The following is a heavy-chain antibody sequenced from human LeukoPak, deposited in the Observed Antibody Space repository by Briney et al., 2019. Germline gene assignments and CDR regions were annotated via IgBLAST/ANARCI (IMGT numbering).Heavy chain of an antibody. CDR2: INHSGST. J-gene: IGHJ4*02. CDR3: ARPKSYYDFDY. D-gene: IGHD3-10*01. V-gene: IGHV4-34*01. CDR1: GGSFSGYY. Sequence: PSETLSLTCAVYGGSFSGYYWSWIRQPPGKGLEWIGEINHSGSTNYNPSLKSRVTISVDTSKNQFSLKLSSVTAADTAVYYCARPKSYYDFDYWGQGTLVTVSS.